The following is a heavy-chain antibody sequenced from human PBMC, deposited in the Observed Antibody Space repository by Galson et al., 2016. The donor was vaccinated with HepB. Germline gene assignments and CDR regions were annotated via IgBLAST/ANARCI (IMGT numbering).Heavy chain of an antibody. CDR1: NLTFTNAW. CDR3: ITGPKRRGMDV. CDR2: IKSKTDGGTT. Sequence: SLRLSCAVSNLTFTNAWMNWVRQAPGKGLEWVGRIKSKTDGGTTDYAAPLKGRFTISRDDSKNTVYLQMYSLKTEDTAVYYCITGPKRRGMDVWGQGTTVTVSS. J-gene: IGHJ6*02. V-gene: IGHV3-15*07.